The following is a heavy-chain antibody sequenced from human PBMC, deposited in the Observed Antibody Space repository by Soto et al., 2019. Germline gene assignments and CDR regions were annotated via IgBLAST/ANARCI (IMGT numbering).Heavy chain of an antibody. CDR3: ARERYQVISDGMDV. D-gene: IGHD2-2*01. CDR1: GYTFTGYY. V-gene: IGHV1-2*02. J-gene: IGHJ6*02. Sequence: SMKVSCKASGYTFTGYYVHWVREAPGQGLEWMGWINPETGGTSYAQKFQGRVTLSRDTSINTAYLELSRLRFDDAAVYFCARERYQVISDGMDVWGQGTTVTVSS. CDR2: INPETGGT.